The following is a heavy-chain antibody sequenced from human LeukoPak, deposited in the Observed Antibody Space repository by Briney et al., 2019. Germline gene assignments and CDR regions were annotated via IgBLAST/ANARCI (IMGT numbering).Heavy chain of an antibody. CDR2: INVYNGYT. D-gene: IGHD2-2*01. Sequence: ASVKVSCKTSGYTFRSYAISWVRQAPGQGLARMGWINVYNGYTNYARNFQGRVTMTTDTSTSTAYMEVRSLRSDDTAVYYCARVECSSTTCYDDYWGQGTLVIVSS. V-gene: IGHV1-18*01. J-gene: IGHJ4*02. CDR1: GYTFRSYA. CDR3: ARVECSSTTCYDDY.